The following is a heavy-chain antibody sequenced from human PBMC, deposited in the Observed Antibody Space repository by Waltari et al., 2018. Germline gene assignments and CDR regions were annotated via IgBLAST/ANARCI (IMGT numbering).Heavy chain of an antibody. CDR2: IIRRGSTI. D-gene: IGHD3-10*01. CDR1: GFTFSDYY. J-gene: IGHJ6*02. CDR3: ARDGEWVAGYYYGMDV. V-gene: IGHV3-11*01. Sequence: QVQLVESGGGLVKPGGSLRLSCAASGFTFSDYYMSWIRQAPGKGLEWVSYIIRRGSTIDYADAVKGRFTISRDNAKNSRELQMNSLRAEDTAVYYCARDGEWVAGYYYGMDVWGQGTTVTVSS.